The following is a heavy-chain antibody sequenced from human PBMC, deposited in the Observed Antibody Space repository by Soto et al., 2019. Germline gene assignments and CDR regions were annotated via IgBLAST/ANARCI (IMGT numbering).Heavy chain of an antibody. CDR3: VRLIGNSWLDS. Sequence: ASVKVSCKASGYTFTSYDINWVRQATGQGFEWMGWMNPNSGNTGYAQKFQGRVTMTRDTSITTSNNQFSLHLSSVTPDDTAVYYCVRLIGNSWLDSWGQGTPVTVSS. CDR2: MNPNSGNT. V-gene: IGHV1-8*01. J-gene: IGHJ5*01. D-gene: IGHD2-8*01. CDR1: GYTFTSYD.